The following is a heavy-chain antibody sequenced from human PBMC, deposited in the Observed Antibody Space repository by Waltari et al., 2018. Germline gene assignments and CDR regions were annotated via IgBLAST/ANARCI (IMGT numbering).Heavy chain of an antibody. D-gene: IGHD3-22*01. J-gene: IGHJ1*01. CDR1: GYSFTSYW. Sequence: KGSGYSFTSYWIGWVRQMPGKGLEWMGIIYPGDSDTRYSPSFQGQVTISADKSISTAYLQWSSLKASDTAMYYCARSQQQYYYDSSGYPPQHWGQGTLVTVSS. CDR2: IYPGDSDT. CDR3: ARSQQQYYYDSSGYPPQH. V-gene: IGHV5-51*01.